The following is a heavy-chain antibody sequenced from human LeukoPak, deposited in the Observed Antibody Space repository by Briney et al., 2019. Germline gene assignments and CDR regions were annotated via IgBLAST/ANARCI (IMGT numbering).Heavy chain of an antibody. Sequence: GGSLRLSCAASGFTFSNYWMSWVRQAPGKGLEWVANIKQDGSEKHYVDSVKGRFTISRDNTKNSLYLQMNSLRAEDTAVYYCARGRYCISANCFYFDYWGQGTLVTVSS. D-gene: IGHD2-2*01. CDR1: GFTFSNYW. CDR3: ARGRYCISANCFYFDY. V-gene: IGHV3-7*01. CDR2: IKQDGSEK. J-gene: IGHJ4*01.